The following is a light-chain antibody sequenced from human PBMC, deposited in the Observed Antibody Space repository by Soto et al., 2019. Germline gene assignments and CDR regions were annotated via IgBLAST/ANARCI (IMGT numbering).Light chain of an antibody. Sequence: DLQMTQSPSTLSASEGDRVTITCRASQSIAGWLAWYQQKPGKAPKLLIYKVSNLGSGVPSRFSGSESGTEFTLTISSLQPDDIATYYCHQYKTYPWTFGQGTKVEIK. CDR2: KVS. V-gene: IGKV1-5*03. CDR3: HQYKTYPWT. CDR1: QSIAGW. J-gene: IGKJ1*01.